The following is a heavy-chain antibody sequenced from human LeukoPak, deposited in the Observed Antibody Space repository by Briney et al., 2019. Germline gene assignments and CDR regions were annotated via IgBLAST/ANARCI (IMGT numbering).Heavy chain of an antibody. CDR3: ARESGPYIVGWAQH. CDR1: GFPFSSYV. CDR2: ISSDGSST. V-gene: IGHV3-64*01. Sequence: GGSLRLSCAGSGFPFSSYVMVWVRQAPGKGLEYVSAISSDGSSTYYANSVKGRFIITRDNSKNTLYLQMGSLQPEDMALYYCARESGPYIVGWAQHWGQGTLVTVSS. D-gene: IGHD2-21*01. J-gene: IGHJ1*01.